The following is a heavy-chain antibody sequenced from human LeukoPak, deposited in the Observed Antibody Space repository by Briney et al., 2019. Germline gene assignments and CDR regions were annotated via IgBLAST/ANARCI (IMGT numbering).Heavy chain of an antibody. CDR2: IYTSGST. Sequence: SQTLSLTCTVSGGSISSGSYYWSWIRQPAGKGLEWIGRIYTSGSTNYNPSLKSRVTISVDTSKNQFSLKLSSVTAADTAVYYCARHRIAAAGLYYFDYWGQGTLVTVSS. CDR3: ARHRIAAAGLYYFDY. CDR1: GGSISSGSYY. J-gene: IGHJ4*02. D-gene: IGHD6-13*01. V-gene: IGHV4-61*02.